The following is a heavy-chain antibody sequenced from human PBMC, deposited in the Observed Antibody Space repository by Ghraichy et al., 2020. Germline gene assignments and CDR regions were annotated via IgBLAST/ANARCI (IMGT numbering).Heavy chain of an antibody. V-gene: IGHV3-33*01. J-gene: IGHJ6*02. Sequence: GGSLRLSCAASGFSFSSYGMHWVRQAPGKGLEWVAVIWYDGSDKYYADSVKGRFTISGDNSKNTLYLQMNSLRAEDTAVYYCASLSYGSGSIDVWGQGTTVTVSS. CDR3: ASLSYGSGSIDV. CDR1: GFSFSSYG. CDR2: IWYDGSDK. D-gene: IGHD3-10*01.